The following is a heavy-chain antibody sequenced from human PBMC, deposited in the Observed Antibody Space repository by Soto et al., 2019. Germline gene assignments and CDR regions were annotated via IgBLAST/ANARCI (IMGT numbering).Heavy chain of an antibody. D-gene: IGHD3-10*01. V-gene: IGHV3-48*02. CDR2: ISSISSTT. Sequence: EVQVVESGGGLVQPGGSLRLSCAASGFTFRSYSMNWVRQAPGKGLEWVSYISSISSTTNYADSVKGRFTISRDNAKNSLYLQMDSLRDEDTAMYYCATSFIRGHGTLVTVSS. J-gene: IGHJ4*01. CDR3: ATSFI. CDR1: GFTFRSYS.